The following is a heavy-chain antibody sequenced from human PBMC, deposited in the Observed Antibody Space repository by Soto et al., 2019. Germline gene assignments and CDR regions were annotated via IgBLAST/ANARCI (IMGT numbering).Heavy chain of an antibody. CDR3: ARGIPLYSNYEGGAGGYGMDV. V-gene: IGHV3-13*01. Sequence: GGSLRLSCAASGFTFSSYDMHWVRQATGKGLEWVSAIGTAGDTYYPGSVKGRFTISRENAKNSLYLQMNSLRAEDTAVYYCARGIPLYSNYEGGAGGYGMDVWGQGTTVTVSS. CDR1: GFTFSSYD. J-gene: IGHJ6*02. D-gene: IGHD4-4*01. CDR2: IGTAGDT.